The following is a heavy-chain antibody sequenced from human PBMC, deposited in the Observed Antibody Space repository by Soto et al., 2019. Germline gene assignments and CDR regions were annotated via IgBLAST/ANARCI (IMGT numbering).Heavy chain of an antibody. Sequence: SETLSLTCTVSGGSISSSSYYWGWIRQPPGKGLEWIGSIYYSGSTYYNPSLTCGVTISVDTSKNQFSLKLSSVTGADTAVYYCARHSSSWYSGYYDSSGYYLFDYWGQGTLVTVSS. J-gene: IGHJ4*02. V-gene: IGHV4-39*01. CDR1: GGSISSSSYY. CDR2: IYYSGST. CDR3: ARHSSSWYSGYYDSSGYYLFDY. D-gene: IGHD3-22*01.